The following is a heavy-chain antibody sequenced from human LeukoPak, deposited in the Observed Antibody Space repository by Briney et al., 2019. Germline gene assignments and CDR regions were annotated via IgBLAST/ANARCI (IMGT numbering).Heavy chain of an antibody. J-gene: IGHJ4*02. D-gene: IGHD2-2*01. CDR2: ISSSGSTI. CDR3: ARGPATFDY. V-gene: IGHV3-48*04. CDR1: GFTFTSYA. Sequence: GGSLRLSCVASGFTFTSYAMSWVRQAPGKGLEWVSYISSSGSTIYYADSVKGRFTISRDNAKNSLYLQMNSLRAEDTAVYYCARGPATFDYWGQGTLVTVSS.